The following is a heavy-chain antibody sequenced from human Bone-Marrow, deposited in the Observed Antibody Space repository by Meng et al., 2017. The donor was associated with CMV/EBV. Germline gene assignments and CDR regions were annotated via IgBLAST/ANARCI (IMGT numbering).Heavy chain of an antibody. V-gene: IGHV1-8*01. CDR1: GYTFTSFD. Sequence: ASVKVSCKTSGYTFTSFDINWVRQATGQGLEWMGWMNPNSGITGYAQKFQGRVTMTRNTSISTAYMELSSLRSEDTAVYYCTRGLGDSSWYDQGDYWGQGTLVTVSS. D-gene: IGHD6-13*01. CDR2: MNPNSGIT. J-gene: IGHJ4*02. CDR3: TRGLGDSSWYDQGDY.